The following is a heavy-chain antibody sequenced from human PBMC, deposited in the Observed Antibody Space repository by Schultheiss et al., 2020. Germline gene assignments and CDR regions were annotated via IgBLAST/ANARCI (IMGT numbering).Heavy chain of an antibody. CDR1: GGSISSGVYY. J-gene: IGHJ6*02. V-gene: IGHV4-39*07. Sequence: SETLSLTCTLSGGSISSGVYYWSWIRQPPGKGLEWIGEINHSGSTNYNPSLKSRVTISVDTSKNQFSLKLSSVTAADTAVYYCARDRVVATIKDYYNYGMDVWGQGTTVTVSS. CDR3: ARDRVVATIKDYYNYGMDV. CDR2: INHSGST. D-gene: IGHD5-12*01.